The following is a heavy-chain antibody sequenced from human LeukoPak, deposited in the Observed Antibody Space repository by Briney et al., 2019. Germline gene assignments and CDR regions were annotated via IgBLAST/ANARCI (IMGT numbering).Heavy chain of an antibody. Sequence: SVKVSCKASGGTFSTYAISWVRQAPGQGLEWMGGIIPIFGTANYAQKFQGRVTITADESTSTAYMELGSLRSEDTAVYYCASKRGYSYGFDYWGQGTLVTVSS. J-gene: IGHJ4*02. CDR3: ASKRGYSYGFDY. D-gene: IGHD5-18*01. CDR2: IIPIFGTA. V-gene: IGHV1-69*13. CDR1: GGTFSTYA.